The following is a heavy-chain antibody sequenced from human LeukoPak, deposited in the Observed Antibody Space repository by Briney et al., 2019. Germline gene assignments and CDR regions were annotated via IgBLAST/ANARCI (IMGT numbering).Heavy chain of an antibody. Sequence: GGSLRLSCAASGFTFSSYAMSWVRQAPGKGLEWVSSISSSSGHIYYADSVKGRLTISRDNAENSVYLQMNSLRAEDTAVYYCAGGSSTSSYYFDYWGQGTLVTVSS. CDR2: ISSSSGHI. CDR1: GFTFSSYA. V-gene: IGHV3-21*06. D-gene: IGHD6-6*01. J-gene: IGHJ4*02. CDR3: AGGSSTSSYYFDY.